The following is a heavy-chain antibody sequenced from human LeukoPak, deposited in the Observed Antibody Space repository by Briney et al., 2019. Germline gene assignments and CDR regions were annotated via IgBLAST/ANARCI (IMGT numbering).Heavy chain of an antibody. Sequence: GGSLRLSCAASGFTFKNASMSWVRQAPGKGLEWVGRIRSKTAGGTTDYAAPVKGRFTISRDDSKNTLYLQMSSLTTEDTAVYFCAHRDTTMVRVDYWGQGTLVTVSS. CDR2: IRSKTAGGTT. CDR1: GFTFKNAS. D-gene: IGHD5-18*01. V-gene: IGHV3-15*01. CDR3: AHRDTTMVRVDY. J-gene: IGHJ4*02.